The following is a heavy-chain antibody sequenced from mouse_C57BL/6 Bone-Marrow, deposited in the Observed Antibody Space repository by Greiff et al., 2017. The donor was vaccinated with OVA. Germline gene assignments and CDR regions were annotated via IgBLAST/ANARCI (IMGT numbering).Heavy chain of an antibody. V-gene: IGHV5-4*01. J-gene: IGHJ2*01. CDR2: ISDGGSYT. Sequence: EVQLQQSGGGLVKPGGSLKLSCAASGFTFSSYAMSWVRQTPEKRLEWVATISDGGSYTYYPDNVKGRFTISRDNAKNNLYLQMSHLKSEDTAMYYCARRGGNYFDYWGQGTTLTVSS. CDR3: ARRGGNYFDY. CDR1: GFTFSSYA. D-gene: IGHD1-1*01.